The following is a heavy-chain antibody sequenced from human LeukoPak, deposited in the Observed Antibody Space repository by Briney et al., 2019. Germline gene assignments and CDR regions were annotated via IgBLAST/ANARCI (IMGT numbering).Heavy chain of an antibody. V-gene: IGHV3-53*01. CDR1: GFTVITND. CDR3: ARGVEPLAANTLAY. Sequence: GGSLRLSCAASGFTVITNDMTWVRRAPGKGLEWVAVLYSDGNTKYADSVQGRFTISRDNSKNTLYLEMNSLSPDDTAVYYCARGVEPLAANTLAYWGQGTLVTVSS. CDR2: LYSDGNT. D-gene: IGHD1-14*01. J-gene: IGHJ4*02.